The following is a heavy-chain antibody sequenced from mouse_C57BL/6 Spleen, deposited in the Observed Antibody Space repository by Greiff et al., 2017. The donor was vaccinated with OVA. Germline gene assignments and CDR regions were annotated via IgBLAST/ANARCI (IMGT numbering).Heavy chain of an antibody. CDR2: IRSKSNNYAT. CDR3: VRHEKLGRGYFDY. J-gene: IGHJ2*01. CDR1: GFSFNTYA. D-gene: IGHD4-1*01. V-gene: IGHV10-1*01. Sequence: EVKLMESGGGLVQPKGSLKLSCAASGFSFNTYAMNWVRQAPGKGLEWVARIRSKSNNYATYYADSVKDRFTISRDDSESMLYLQMNNLKTEDTAMYDCVRHEKLGRGYFDYWGQGTTLTVSS.